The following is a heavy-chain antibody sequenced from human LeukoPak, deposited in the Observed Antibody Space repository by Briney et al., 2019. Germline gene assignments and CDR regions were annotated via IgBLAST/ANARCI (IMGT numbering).Heavy chain of an antibody. J-gene: IGHJ5*02. CDR2: IYSGGST. V-gene: IGHV3-53*01. CDR3: ASLGFFYGSGPYVT. CDR1: GFTVSSNY. Sequence: RGSLRLSCAASGFTVSSNYMSWVRQAPGKGLEWVSVIYSGGSTYYADSVKGRFTISRDNSKNTLYLQMNSLRAEDTAVYYCASLGFFYGSGPYVTWGQGTLVTVSS. D-gene: IGHD3-10*01.